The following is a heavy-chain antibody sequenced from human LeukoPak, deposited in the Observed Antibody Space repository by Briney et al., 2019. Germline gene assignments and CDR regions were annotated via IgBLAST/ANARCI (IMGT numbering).Heavy chain of an antibody. CDR1: GFTFGSHA. J-gene: IGHJ4*02. Sequence: GGSLRLSCEASGFTFGSHAMYWVRQAPGKGLEWVAGIFGSGGSPHYADSVKGRFTISRDNSRNTVYLQVNSLRAEDTAVYYCGKTTVGYSSGQKPAWPVDYWGQGTLVTVSS. CDR2: IFGSGGSP. D-gene: IGHD5-18*01. V-gene: IGHV3-23*01. CDR3: GKTTVGYSSGQKPAWPVDY.